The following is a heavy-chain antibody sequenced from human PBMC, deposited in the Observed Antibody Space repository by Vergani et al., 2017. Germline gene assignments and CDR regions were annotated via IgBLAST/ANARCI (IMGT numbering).Heavy chain of an antibody. J-gene: IGHJ4*02. CDR1: GRTFSSYT. D-gene: IGHD6-19*01. CDR3: ARMYSSGWTPFDY. V-gene: IGHV1-69*02. CDR2: IIPILGIA. Sequence: QVQLVQSGAEVKKPGSSVKVSCKASGRTFSSYTISWVRQAPGQGLEWMGRIIPILGIANYAQKFQGRVTITADKSTSTAYMELSSLRSEDTAVYYCARMYSSGWTPFDYWGQGTLVTVSS.